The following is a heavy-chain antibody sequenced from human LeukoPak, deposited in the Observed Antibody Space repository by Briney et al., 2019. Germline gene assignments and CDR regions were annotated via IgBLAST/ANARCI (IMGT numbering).Heavy chain of an antibody. CDR2: ISASGSAT. D-gene: IGHD5-24*01. CDR1: AFIFSGHW. V-gene: IGHV3-23*01. Sequence: GGSLRLSCEASAFIFSGHWLNWVRQAPGKGLEWVAAISASGSATSYADSVKGRFTISRDNSKNTLYLQMNSLRAEDTAVYYCAKSRSERWLQLISEEYYFDYWGQGTLVTVSS. CDR3: AKSRSERWLQLISEEYYFDY. J-gene: IGHJ4*02.